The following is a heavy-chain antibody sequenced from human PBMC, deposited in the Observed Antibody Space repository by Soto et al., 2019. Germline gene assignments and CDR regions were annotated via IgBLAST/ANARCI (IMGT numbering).Heavy chain of an antibody. CDR1: GYSFTSYW. CDR3: ARGGYCSSTSCLPDYYYYYGMDV. V-gene: IGHV5-51*01. D-gene: IGHD2-2*01. Sequence: GESLKISGKGSGYSFTSYWIGWVRQMPGKGLEWMGIIYPGDSDTRYSPSFQGQVTISADKSISTAYLQWSSLKASDTAMYYCARGGYCSSTSCLPDYYYYYGMDVWGQGTTVTVSS. CDR2: IYPGDSDT. J-gene: IGHJ6*02.